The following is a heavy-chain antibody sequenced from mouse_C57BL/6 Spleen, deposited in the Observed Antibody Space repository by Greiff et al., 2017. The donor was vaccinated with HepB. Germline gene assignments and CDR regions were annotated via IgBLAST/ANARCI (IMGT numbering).Heavy chain of an antibody. CDR3: ARDYGSNDYFDY. V-gene: IGHV8-12*01. J-gene: IGHJ2*01. Sequence: QVTLKVCGPGILQSSQTLSLTCSFSGFSLSTSGMGVSWIRQPSGKGLEWLAHIYWDDDKRYNPSLKSRLTISKDTSRNQVFLKITSVDTADTATYYCARDYGSNDYFDYWGQGTTLTVSS. CDR2: IYWDDDK. D-gene: IGHD1-1*01. CDR1: GFSLSTSGMG.